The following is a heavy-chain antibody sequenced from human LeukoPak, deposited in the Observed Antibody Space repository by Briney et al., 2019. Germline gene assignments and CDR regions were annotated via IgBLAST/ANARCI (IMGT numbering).Heavy chain of an antibody. Sequence: SETLSLTCTVSGGSISSSSYYWGWIRQPPGKGLEWIGEINHSGSTNYNPSLKSRVTISVDTSKNQFSLKLSSVTAADTAVYYCARTGYYAQYFDYWGQGTLVTVSS. CDR2: INHSGST. J-gene: IGHJ4*02. CDR3: ARTGYYAQYFDY. V-gene: IGHV4-39*07. D-gene: IGHD3-9*01. CDR1: GGSISSSSYY.